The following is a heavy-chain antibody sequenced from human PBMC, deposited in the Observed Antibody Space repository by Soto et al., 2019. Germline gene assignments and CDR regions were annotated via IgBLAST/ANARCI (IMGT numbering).Heavy chain of an antibody. Sequence: QIQLIQSGAEVKKAGASVTVSCKASEYSFSGHYLHWVRQAPGQGLEWMGWIDPKSGDTNYAQKFLDRVAMTSDTSISTAYLDLSSLRPDDTAVYYCARDYGKSVYDYFDPWGQGALVTVSS. V-gene: IGHV1-2*02. CDR3: ARDYGKSVYDYFDP. J-gene: IGHJ5*02. CDR1: EYSFSGHY. CDR2: IDPKSGDT. D-gene: IGHD3-3*01.